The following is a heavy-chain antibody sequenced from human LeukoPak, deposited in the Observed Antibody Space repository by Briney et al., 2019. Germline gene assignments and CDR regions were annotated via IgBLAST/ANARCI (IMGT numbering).Heavy chain of an antibody. CDR1: GFTFSTYA. V-gene: IGHV3-23*01. D-gene: IGHD6-19*01. J-gene: IGHJ4*02. CDR2: ISGSGGST. CDR3: AKDRSSAWNCFDS. Sequence: GRSLRLSCAASGFTFSTYAMNWVRQAPGKGLEWFSSISGSGGSTYYEDSVKGRFTVSRDNSKTTLYLQMNSLRAEDTALYYCAKDRSSAWNCFDSWGQGTLVTVSS.